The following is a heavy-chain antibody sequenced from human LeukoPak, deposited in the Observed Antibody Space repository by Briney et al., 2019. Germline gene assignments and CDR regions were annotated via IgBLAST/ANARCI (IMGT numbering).Heavy chain of an antibody. J-gene: IGHJ4*02. Sequence: SETLSLTCTVSGGSLSSYSWNWIRQSPGKGLEWIGRVYHSGSINYNPSLKSRVTISVDTSKNQFSPNLSSVTAADTAVYYCVSSYGGYVLDYWGQGTLVIVSS. D-gene: IGHD5-12*01. CDR3: VSSYGGYVLDY. CDR1: GGSLSSYS. V-gene: IGHV4-59*01. CDR2: VYHSGSI.